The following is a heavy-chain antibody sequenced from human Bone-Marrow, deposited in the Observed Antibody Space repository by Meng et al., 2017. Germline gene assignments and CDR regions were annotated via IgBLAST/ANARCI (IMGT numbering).Heavy chain of an antibody. CDR2: INHSGST. V-gene: IGHV4-34*01. J-gene: IGHJ4*02. CDR3: ARGGVRGGIDY. D-gene: IGHD3-10*01. Sequence: QDHLQLWGARLLRSSETLSLSCAVYGGSYSVYFWSWIRQPPGKGLEWIGEINHSGSTNYNPSLKSRVTISVDTSKNQFSLKLSSVTAADTAVYYCARGGVRGGIDYWGQGTLVTISS. CDR1: GGSYSVYF.